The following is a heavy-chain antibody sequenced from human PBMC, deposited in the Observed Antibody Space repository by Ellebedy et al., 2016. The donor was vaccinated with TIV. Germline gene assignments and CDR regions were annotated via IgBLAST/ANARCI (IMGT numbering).Heavy chain of an antibody. D-gene: IGHD6-19*01. V-gene: IGHV1-18*01. Sequence: ASVKVSCXASGYSFTGYGISWVRQAPGQGLEWMGWISAYNGNTKYAQKLQGRVTLTTDTSTSTAYMELRSLRSDDTAVYYCARADFYYGMDVWGQGTTVTVSS. CDR3: ARADFYYGMDV. CDR2: ISAYNGNT. J-gene: IGHJ6*02. CDR1: GYSFTGYG.